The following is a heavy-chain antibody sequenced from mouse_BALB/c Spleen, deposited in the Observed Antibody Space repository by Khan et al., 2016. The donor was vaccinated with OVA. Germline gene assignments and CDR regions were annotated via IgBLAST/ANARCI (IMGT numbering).Heavy chain of an antibody. CDR2: INPSNGYT. CDR1: GYTFTSYT. D-gene: IGHD2-14*01. V-gene: IGHV1-4*01. CDR3: VRDGAYYRSDGWFAY. J-gene: IGHJ3*01. Sequence: QIQLVQSGAELARPGASVKMSCKASGYTFTSYTIHWIKLRPGQGLEWIGYINPSNGYTNYNQKFKDKATLTADKSSTTAYMQLSSLTSDDSAVDNCVRDGAYYRSDGWFAYWGQGTLVTVSA.